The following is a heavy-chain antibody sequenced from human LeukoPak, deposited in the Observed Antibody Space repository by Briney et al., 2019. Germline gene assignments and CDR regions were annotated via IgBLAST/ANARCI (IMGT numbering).Heavy chain of an antibody. J-gene: IGHJ4*02. CDR2: ISAYNGNT. V-gene: IGHV1-18*01. CDR3: ARAIAVAGRLEFDY. Sequence: GASVKVSCKASGYTFTSYGISWVRQAPGQGFEWMGWISAYNGNTNYAQKLQGRVTMTTDTSTSTAYMELRSLRSDDTAVYYCARAIAVAGRLEFDYWGQGTLVTVSS. D-gene: IGHD6-19*01. CDR1: GYTFTSYG.